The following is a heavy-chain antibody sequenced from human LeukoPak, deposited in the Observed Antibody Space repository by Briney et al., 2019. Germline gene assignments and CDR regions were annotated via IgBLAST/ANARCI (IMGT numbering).Heavy chain of an antibody. Sequence: GGSLRLSCAASGFTFSNYWVHWVRQAPGKGLVWVSRINRDGSTTKYADSVKGRFTVSRDNAKNALNLQMNSLRAGDTAVYYCARDKKSGESSEIDYWGQGTLVTVSS. CDR2: INRDGSTT. CDR1: GFTFSNYW. J-gene: IGHJ4*02. CDR3: ARDKKSGESSEIDY. V-gene: IGHV3-74*03. D-gene: IGHD3-10*01.